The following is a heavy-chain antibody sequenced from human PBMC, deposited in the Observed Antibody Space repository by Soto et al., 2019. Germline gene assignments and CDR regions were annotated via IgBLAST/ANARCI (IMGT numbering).Heavy chain of an antibody. CDR1: GFTFSSYS. CDR2: ITSSRPYI. V-gene: IGHV3-21*01. J-gene: IGHJ4*02. Sequence: EVQLVESGGGLVKPGGSLRLSCAASGFTFSSYSMNWVRLAPGKGLEWVSSITSSRPYIYYADSVKGRFTISRDNAKNSLYVEMNSLRAEDTGVYYCARGGEYRSGWYDYFDYWGQGTLVTVSS. CDR3: ARGGEYRSGWYDYFDY. D-gene: IGHD6-19*01.